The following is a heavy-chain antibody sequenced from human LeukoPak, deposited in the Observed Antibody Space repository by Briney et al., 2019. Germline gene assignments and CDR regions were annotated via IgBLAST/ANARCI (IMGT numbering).Heavy chain of an antibody. J-gene: IGHJ4*02. CDR2: ISGSGGST. Sequence: GGSLRLSCAASGFTFSGYAMSWVRQAPGKGLEWVSAISGSGGSTYYADSVKGRFTISRDNSKNTLYLQMNSLRAEDTAVYYCAKASYCSGGSCYEGRLDYWGQGTLVTVSS. D-gene: IGHD2-15*01. CDR3: AKASYCSGGSCYEGRLDY. V-gene: IGHV3-23*01. CDR1: GFTFSGYA.